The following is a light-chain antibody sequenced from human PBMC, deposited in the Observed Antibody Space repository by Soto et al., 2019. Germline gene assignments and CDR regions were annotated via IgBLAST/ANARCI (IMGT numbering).Light chain of an antibody. V-gene: IGKV3-15*01. CDR1: QRVSSN. J-gene: IGKJ3*01. CDR3: QQYNNCPEA. CDR2: GAS. Sequence: EIVMTQSPATLSVSPGERATLSCRASQRVSSNLAWYQQKPGQAPRLLIYGASTRATGIPARFSGSGSGTEFTLTISSLQSEDFAVYYCQQYNNCPEAFGPGTKVDIK.